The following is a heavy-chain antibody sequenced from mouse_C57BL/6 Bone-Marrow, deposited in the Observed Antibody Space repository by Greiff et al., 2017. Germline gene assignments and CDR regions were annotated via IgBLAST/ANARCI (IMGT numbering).Heavy chain of an antibody. CDR2: IHPNSGST. CDR3: ARCGTTVVGPFAY. Sequence: QVQLQQPGAELVKPGASVKLSCKASGYTFTSSWMHWVKQRPGQGLEWIGMIHPNSGSTNYNEKFKSKDTLTVDKSSRTAYMQLNSLTSEDSAVYYFARCGTTVVGPFAYWGQGTLVTGSA. J-gene: IGHJ3*01. CDR1: GYTFTSSW. V-gene: IGHV1-64*01. D-gene: IGHD1-1*01.